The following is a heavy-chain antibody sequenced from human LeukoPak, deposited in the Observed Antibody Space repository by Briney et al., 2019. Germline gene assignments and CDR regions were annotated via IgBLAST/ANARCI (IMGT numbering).Heavy chain of an antibody. CDR1: GFSLRTSGMC. V-gene: IGHV2-70*11. J-gene: IGHJ4*02. CDR3: ARIRKPHYYDSSGYIDY. CDR2: IDWDNDK. Sequence: SGPALLKPTQTLTLTFTFSGFSLRTSGMCVSWIRQPPGKALEWLARIDWDNDKYYSTSLKTRLTISKDTSKNQVVLTMTNVDAVDTATYYCARIRKPHYYDSSGYIDYWGQGTLVTVSS. D-gene: IGHD3-22*01.